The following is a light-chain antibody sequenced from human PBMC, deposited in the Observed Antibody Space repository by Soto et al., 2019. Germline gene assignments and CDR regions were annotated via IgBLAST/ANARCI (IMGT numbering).Light chain of an antibody. J-gene: IGKJ1*01. V-gene: IGKV3-20*01. CDR1: PSVSRDF. CDR3: QQYGFSPT. CDR2: GGS. Sequence: EIVFTQSPGTLSLSPGETATLSCRASPSVSRDFLVWYQHKRGQPPRLLLYGGSIRATGTPDRFSGSGSGTEFTLTISRLEPEDVGVYYCQQYGFSPTFGQGTKVDIK.